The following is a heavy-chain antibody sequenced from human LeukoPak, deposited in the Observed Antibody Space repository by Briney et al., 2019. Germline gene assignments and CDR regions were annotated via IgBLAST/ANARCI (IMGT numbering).Heavy chain of an antibody. V-gene: IGHV3-48*01. Sequence: GGSLRLSRAASGFTFSSYSMNWVRQAPGKGLEWLSYIASSGSPIYYADSVKGRFTISRDNSKNTLYLQMNSLRAEDTAVYYCAGPIFGVVMNPFDYWGQGTLVTVSS. D-gene: IGHD3-3*01. CDR3: AGPIFGVVMNPFDY. CDR2: IASSGSPI. CDR1: GFTFSSYS. J-gene: IGHJ4*02.